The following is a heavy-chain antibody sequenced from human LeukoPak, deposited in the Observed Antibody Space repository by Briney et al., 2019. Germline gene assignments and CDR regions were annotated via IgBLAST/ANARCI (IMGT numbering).Heavy chain of an antibody. J-gene: IGHJ4*02. CDR2: IKYDGSEK. CDR1: GFTFSNHW. V-gene: IGHV3-7*01. CDR3: ARDHIAPGLLFDC. D-gene: IGHD2-21*01. Sequence: GGSLRLSCAASGFTFSNHWMSWVRQAPGKGLEWVANIKYDGSEKYHVDSVKGRFTIFRGNAKNSLYLQMNSLRAEDTAVYYCARDHIAPGLLFDCWGQGTQVTVSS.